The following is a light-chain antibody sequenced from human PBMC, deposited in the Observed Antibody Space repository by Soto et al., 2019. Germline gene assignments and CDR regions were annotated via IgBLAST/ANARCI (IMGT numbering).Light chain of an antibody. CDR3: QQYYSFPRT. J-gene: IGKJ1*01. V-gene: IGKV1-5*01. CDR2: AAS. Sequence: DIQMTQSPSTLSASLVDRVTITCRASQSISDWLAWYQQKPGKAPELLIYAASTLQSGVPSRFSGSGSGTDFTLTISCLQSEDFATYYCQQYYSFPRTFGQGTKVDIK. CDR1: QSISDW.